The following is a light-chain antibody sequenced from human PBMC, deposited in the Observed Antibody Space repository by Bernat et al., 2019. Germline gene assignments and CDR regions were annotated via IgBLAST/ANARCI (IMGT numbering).Light chain of an antibody. Sequence: DIQMTQSPSSLSASVGDRVTITCRASQGISNYLAWYQQKPGKVPKLLIYDASTLQSGVPSRFSGSGSGTDVTLTISSLQPGDVATYYCQESNSAPFTFGPGTKVAIK. CDR2: DAS. CDR1: QGISNY. CDR3: QESNSAPFT. V-gene: IGKV1-27*01. J-gene: IGKJ3*01.